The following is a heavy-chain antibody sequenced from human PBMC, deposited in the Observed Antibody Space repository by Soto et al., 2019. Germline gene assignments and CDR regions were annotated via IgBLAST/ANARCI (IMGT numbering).Heavy chain of an antibody. D-gene: IGHD3-9*01. CDR3: AFFFQAEGGIRDCSTVSAFLLNRSSDL. J-gene: IGHJ2*01. CDR2: IYHSGST. V-gene: IGHV4-38-2*01. Sequence: PPGKGLEWIGTIYHSGSTYYNPSLKSRVTISLDTSKNQFSLKLISVTAADTAVYYCAFFFQAEGGIRDCSTVSAFLLNRSSDL.